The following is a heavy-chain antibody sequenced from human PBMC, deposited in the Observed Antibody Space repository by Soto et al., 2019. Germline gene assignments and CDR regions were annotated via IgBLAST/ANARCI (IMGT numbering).Heavy chain of an antibody. V-gene: IGHV3-64*01. Sequence: EVQLVESGGGLVQPGGSLRLSCAASGFTFSSYAMHWVRQAPGKGLEYVSAISSYGGSTYYANSVKGRFTISRDNPKNTLYLQMGSLRAEDMAVYYCARDPDSSGYYYFDYWGQGTLVTVSS. CDR1: GFTFSSYA. CDR3: ARDPDSSGYYYFDY. CDR2: ISSYGGST. J-gene: IGHJ4*02. D-gene: IGHD3-22*01.